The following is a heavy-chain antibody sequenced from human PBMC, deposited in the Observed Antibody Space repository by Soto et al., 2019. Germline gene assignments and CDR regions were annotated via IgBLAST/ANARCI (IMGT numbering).Heavy chain of an antibody. CDR2: ISSSGSTI. CDR3: ARVHTVAGIRFDY. V-gene: IGHV3-48*03. D-gene: IGHD6-19*01. J-gene: IGHJ4*02. Sequence: VGSLRLSCAASGFTFSSYEMNWVRQAPGKGLEWVSYISSSGSTIYYADSVKGRFTISRDNAKNSLYLQMNSLRAEDTAVYYCARVHTVAGIRFDYWGQGTLVTVSS. CDR1: GFTFSSYE.